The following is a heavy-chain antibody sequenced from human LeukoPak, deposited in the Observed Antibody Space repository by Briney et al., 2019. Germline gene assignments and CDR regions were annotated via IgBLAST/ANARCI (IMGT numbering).Heavy chain of an antibody. D-gene: IGHD1-7*01. V-gene: IGHV3-23*01. Sequence: GGSLRLSCAASGFTFSSYAMSWVRQAPGKGLEWVSAISGSGGSTYYADSVKGRFTISRDNSKNTLYLQMNSLRAEDTAVYYCAKEGITGTIYYYYYYMDVWGKGTTVTVSS. CDR3: AKEGITGTIYYYYYYMDV. CDR2: ISGSGGST. CDR1: GFTFSSYA. J-gene: IGHJ6*03.